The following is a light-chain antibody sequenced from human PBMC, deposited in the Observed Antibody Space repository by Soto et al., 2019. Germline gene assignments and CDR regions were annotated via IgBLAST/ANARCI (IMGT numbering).Light chain of an antibody. CDR2: DAS. CDR1: QTVRNNY. Sequence: EFVLTQSPGTLSLSPGERATLSCRASQTVRNNYLAWYQQKPGQSPRLLIYDASSRATGIPDRFSGSGSATDFTLTIRRLEPEDFAVYYCQRYGGFGQGTKVDIK. V-gene: IGKV3-20*01. J-gene: IGKJ1*01. CDR3: QRYGG.